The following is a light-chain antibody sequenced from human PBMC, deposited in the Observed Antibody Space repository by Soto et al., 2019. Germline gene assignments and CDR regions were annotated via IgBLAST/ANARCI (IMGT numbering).Light chain of an antibody. CDR2: GAS. Sequence: ETVRTHSPATLSLSPGDRATLSCRASQSVSSNLAWYQQKPGQAPRLVIYGASTRATGIPDRFSGSGSGTDFTLTISRLQTEDVAVYYCQQSGSSPWTFGQGTKVDIK. CDR3: QQSGSSPWT. CDR1: QSVSSN. J-gene: IGKJ1*01. V-gene: IGKV3-20*01.